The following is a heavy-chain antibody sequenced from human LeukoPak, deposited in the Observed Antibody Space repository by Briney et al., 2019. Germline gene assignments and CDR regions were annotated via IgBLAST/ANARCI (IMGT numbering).Heavy chain of an antibody. J-gene: IGHJ4*02. V-gene: IGHV4-59*08. CDR3: ARIGLLWFGESPYYFDY. D-gene: IGHD3-10*01. CDR1: GDSISSYY. Sequence: SETLSLTCTVSGDSISSYYWSWIRQPPGKGLEWIGYIYYSGSTNYNPSLKSRVTISVDTSKNQFSLKLSSVTAADTAVYYCARIGLLWFGESPYYFDYWGQGTLVTVSS. CDR2: IYYSGST.